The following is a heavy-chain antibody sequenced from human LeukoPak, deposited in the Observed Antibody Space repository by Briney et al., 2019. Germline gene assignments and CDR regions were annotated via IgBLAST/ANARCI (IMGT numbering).Heavy chain of an antibody. D-gene: IGHD2-8*01. Sequence: ASVKVSCKASGYTFTSYDINWVRQATGQGLEWMGWMNPNSGNTGYAQKFQGRVTITRNTSISAAYMELSSLRSEDTAVYYCARAPTNGPVYYMDVWGKGTTVTVSS. CDR3: ARAPTNGPVYYMDV. CDR2: MNPNSGNT. J-gene: IGHJ6*03. V-gene: IGHV1-8*01. CDR1: GYTFTSYD.